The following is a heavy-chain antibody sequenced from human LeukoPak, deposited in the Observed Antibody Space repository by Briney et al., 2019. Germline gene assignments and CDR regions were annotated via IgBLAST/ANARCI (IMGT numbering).Heavy chain of an antibody. CDR3: AKGEIDAFDI. CDR1: GYTFTGYY. Sequence: ASVKVSCKASGYTFTGYYMHWVRQAPGQGLEWMGWINPNSGGTNYAQKFQGRVTMTRNTSISTAYMELSSLRSEDTAVYYCAKGEIDAFDIWGQGTMVTVSS. CDR2: INPNSGGT. J-gene: IGHJ3*02. V-gene: IGHV1-2*02.